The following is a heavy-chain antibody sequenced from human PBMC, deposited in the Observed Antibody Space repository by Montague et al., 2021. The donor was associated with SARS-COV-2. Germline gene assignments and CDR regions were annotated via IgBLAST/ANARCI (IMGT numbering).Heavy chain of an antibody. J-gene: IGHJ3*02. CDR2: IYHSGST. D-gene: IGHD2-21*01. CDR1: GGSFSAYY. CDR3: ARGRSLLWWFPSRFDI. V-gene: IGHV4-34*01. Sequence: SETLSLTCAVYGGSFSAYYWSWIRQPPGKGLEWIGEIYHSGSTNYNPSLKSRVTISVDTSKNQFSLKLRSVTAADTAVYYCARGRSLLWWFPSRFDIWGQGTMVTVSS.